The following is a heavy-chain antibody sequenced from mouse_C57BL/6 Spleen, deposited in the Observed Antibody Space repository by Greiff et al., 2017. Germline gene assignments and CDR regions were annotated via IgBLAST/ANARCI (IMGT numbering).Heavy chain of an antibody. CDR3: ARRVTTVVGAMDY. V-gene: IGHV1-55*01. CDR1: GYTFTSYW. J-gene: IGHJ4*01. Sequence: QVQLQQPGAELVKPGASVKMSCKASGYTFTSYWITWVKQRPGQGLEWIGDIYPGSGSTNYNEKFKSKATLTVDTSSSTAYMQLRSLTSEDSAVYYCARRVTTVVGAMDYWGQGTSVTVSS. D-gene: IGHD1-1*01. CDR2: IYPGSGST.